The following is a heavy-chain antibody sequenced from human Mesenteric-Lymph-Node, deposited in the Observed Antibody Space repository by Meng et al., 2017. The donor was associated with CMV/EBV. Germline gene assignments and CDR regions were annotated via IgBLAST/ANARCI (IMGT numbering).Heavy chain of an antibody. CDR3: AKDGRGITIFGVFSPRHYYGMDV. D-gene: IGHD3-3*01. CDR2: INWDTVSI. J-gene: IGHJ6*02. V-gene: IGHV3-9*01. CDR1: GFTFDDYA. Sequence: GGSLRLSCAASGFTFDDYAMHWVRQAPGKGLEWVAGINWDTVSIAYADSVKGRFTISRDNAKNSLYLQMNSLRAEDTAVYYCAKDGRGITIFGVFSPRHYYGMDVWGQGTTVTVSS.